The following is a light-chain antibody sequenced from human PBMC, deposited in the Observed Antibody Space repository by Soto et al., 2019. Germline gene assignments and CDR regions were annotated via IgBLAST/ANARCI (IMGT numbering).Light chain of an antibody. J-gene: IGLJ2*01. CDR3: SSYTTGSTPVL. CDR1: SSDVGGYNF. V-gene: IGLV2-14*03. CDR2: DVS. Sequence: QPVLTQPASVSGSPGQSITISCTGTSSDVGGYNFVSWYQHHPGKAPKLMIYDVSNRPSGVSNRFSGSKSGNTASLTISGLQAEDEADYYCSSYTTGSTPVLFGGGTKLTVL.